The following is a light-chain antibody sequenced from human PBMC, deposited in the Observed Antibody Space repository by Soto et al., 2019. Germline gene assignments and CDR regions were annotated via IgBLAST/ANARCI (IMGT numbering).Light chain of an antibody. CDR1: QRVSSRY. V-gene: IGKV3-15*01. J-gene: IGKJ4*01. Sequence: EIVLTQSPGTLPLSPGERATLSCRASQRVSSRYLTWYQQKPGQAPRLLIYDASTRATGIPARFSGSGSGTEFTLTISSLQSEDFAVYYCQQYNNWPPLTFGGGTKVDIK. CDR2: DAS. CDR3: QQYNNWPPLT.